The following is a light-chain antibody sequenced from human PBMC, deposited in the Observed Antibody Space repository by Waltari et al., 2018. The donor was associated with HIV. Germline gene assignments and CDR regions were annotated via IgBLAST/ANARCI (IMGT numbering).Light chain of an antibody. CDR3: GTWDSGLSVGV. CDR2: DND. Sequence: QSVLTQPPSVSAAPGQKVTISCSGNSSNIGKNFVSWYQQFPGTAPKLLSYDNDMRPSWMPDRFSGSKPGTSATLGIAGLHTGDEADYYCGTWDSGLSVGVFGGGTKLTVL. CDR1: SSNIGKNF. J-gene: IGLJ2*01. V-gene: IGLV1-51*01.